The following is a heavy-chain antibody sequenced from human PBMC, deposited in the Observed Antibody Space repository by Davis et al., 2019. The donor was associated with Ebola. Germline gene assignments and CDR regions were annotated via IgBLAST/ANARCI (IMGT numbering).Heavy chain of an antibody. D-gene: IGHD2-15*01. CDR3: ARGTDGIVPNWFDP. J-gene: IGHJ5*02. V-gene: IGHV4-34*01. CDR1: GGSFSGYY. Sequence: GSLRLSCAVYGGSFSGYYWSWIRQPPGKGLEWIGEINHSGSTNYNPSLKSRVTISVDTSKNQFSLKLSSVTAADTAVYYCARGTDGIVPNWFDPWGQGTLVTVSS. CDR2: INHSGST.